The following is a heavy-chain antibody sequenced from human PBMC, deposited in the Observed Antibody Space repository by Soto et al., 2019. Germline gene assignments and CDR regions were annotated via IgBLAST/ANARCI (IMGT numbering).Heavy chain of an antibody. Sequence: SETLSLTCTVSGGSNSSYYWSWIRQPPGKGLEWIGYIYYRGTTCYNPPLKSRVTISVDMSNNQFSLKLNSVSSAETAPDYSPRHVPSSSAHYFECWGQGTLITVSS. CDR2: IYYRGTT. J-gene: IGHJ4*02. V-gene: IGHV4-59*03. CDR1: GGSNSSYY. CDR3: PRHVPSSSAHYFEC.